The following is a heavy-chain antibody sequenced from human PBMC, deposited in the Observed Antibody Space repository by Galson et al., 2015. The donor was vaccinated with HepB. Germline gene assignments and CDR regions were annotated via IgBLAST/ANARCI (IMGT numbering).Heavy chain of an antibody. D-gene: IGHD4-17*01. CDR2: IYYSGST. CDR3: ARGNYGDYDY. Sequence: LSLTCTVSGGSISSYYWSWIRQPPGKGLEWIGYIYYSGSTNYNPSLKSRVTMSVDTSKNQFSLKLSSVTAADTAVYYCARGNYGDYDYWGQGTLVTVSS. V-gene: IGHV4-59*01. J-gene: IGHJ4*02. CDR1: GGSISSYY.